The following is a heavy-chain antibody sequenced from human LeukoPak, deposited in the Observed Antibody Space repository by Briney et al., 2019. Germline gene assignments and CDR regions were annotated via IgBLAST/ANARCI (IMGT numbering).Heavy chain of an antibody. CDR1: GFTVSSNY. CDR2: IYSGGDT. Sequence: GGSLRLSCAASGFTVSSNYMNWVRQAPGKGLEWVSIIYSGGDTYYADSVKGRFTISRDNAKNSLYLQMNSLRAEDTAVYYCARGAYYSNYEALDYWGQGTLVTVSS. V-gene: IGHV3-66*01. J-gene: IGHJ4*02. CDR3: ARGAYYSNYEALDY. D-gene: IGHD4-11*01.